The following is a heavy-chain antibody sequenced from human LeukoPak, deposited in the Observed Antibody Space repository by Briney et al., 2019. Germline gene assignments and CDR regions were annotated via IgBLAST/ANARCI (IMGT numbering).Heavy chain of an antibody. D-gene: IGHD6-19*01. J-gene: IGHJ1*01. CDR2: XNHXXXT. CDR3: AXGVTGGWYGDFQH. V-gene: IGHV4-34*01. CDR1: XGXXXXXX. Sequence: SETLSLTCAVXXGXXXXXXXXXXXXXXXXXXXXXXXXNHXXXTXXXPSLXSRVTXSVDTSKNQFSLKLSSVTAADTAVYYCAXGVTGGWYGDFQHWGQGTLVTVSS.